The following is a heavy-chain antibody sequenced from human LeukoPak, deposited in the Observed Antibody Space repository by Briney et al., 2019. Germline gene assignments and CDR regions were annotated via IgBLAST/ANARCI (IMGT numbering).Heavy chain of an antibody. Sequence: PSQTLSLTCTVSGGSINTSGYYSGGYYWSWIRQHPGKGLEWIGYIHYSGTTYYNPSLKSRVTISVDTSENQFSLKLNSVTAADTAVYYCARVRPGYYYMDVWGKGTTVTVSS. V-gene: IGHV4-31*03. CDR1: GGSINTSGYYSGGYY. CDR2: IHYSGTT. CDR3: ARVRPGYYYMDV. J-gene: IGHJ6*03.